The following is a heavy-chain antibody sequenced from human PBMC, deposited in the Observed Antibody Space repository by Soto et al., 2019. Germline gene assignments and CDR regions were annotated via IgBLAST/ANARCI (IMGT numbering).Heavy chain of an antibody. CDR2: ISYSGST. J-gene: IGHJ6*02. CDR3: ARARQRDTGRGLDV. V-gene: IGHV4-59*01. Sequence: SETLSLTCTISGDSINNYFWNWIRPSPGKGLEWIGYISYSGSTSYNLSLQSRVTISSDTSKNQFSLELSSVTAADTAVYYCARARQRDTGRGLDVWGQGTTVTVSS. CDR1: GDSINNYF. D-gene: IGHD5-18*01.